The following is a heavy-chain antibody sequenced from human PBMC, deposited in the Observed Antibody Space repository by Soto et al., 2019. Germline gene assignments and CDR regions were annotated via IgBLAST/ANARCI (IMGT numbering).Heavy chain of an antibody. CDR3: ARHWGRGAAGTCYN. V-gene: IGHV4-39*01. CDR2: IYFSGST. J-gene: IGHJ4*02. Sequence: PSGTLSLTCSVSGGSISSRESYWGWIRQPPGKGLEWIGTIYFSGSTYYNPSLKSRVTLSVDTSMNQFSLQLSSVTAADTAVYYCARHWGRGAAGTCYNWGQGTLVTVS. CDR1: GGSISSRESY. D-gene: IGHD6-13*01.